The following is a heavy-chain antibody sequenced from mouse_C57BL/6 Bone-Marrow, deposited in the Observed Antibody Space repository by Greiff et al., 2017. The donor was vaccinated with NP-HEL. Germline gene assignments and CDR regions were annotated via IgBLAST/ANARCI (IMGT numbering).Heavy chain of an antibody. D-gene: IGHD4-1*02. V-gene: IGHV2-2*01. CDR3: AQLGPHYAMDY. Sequence: QVQLQQSGPGLVQPSQSLSITCPVPVFSLPSFVVPWFPHSPGRGLEWRGVIGSVGVPAFIAAFISSLSISKDNSKSQVFFKMNSLQADDTAIYYCAQLGPHYAMDYWGQGTSVTVSS. CDR2: IGSVGVP. CDR1: VFSLPSFV. J-gene: IGHJ4*01.